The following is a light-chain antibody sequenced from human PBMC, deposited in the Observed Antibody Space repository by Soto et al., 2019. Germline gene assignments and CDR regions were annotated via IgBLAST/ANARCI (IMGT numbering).Light chain of an antibody. Sequence: EGVLTQSPATLSLSPGKRATLSCRASQSVTNYLAWYQQKPGQAPRLLVYDASNRATGIPARFSGSGSGTDFTLTISSLEPEDFAVYYCQQRNYWPITFGQGTRLEIK. CDR3: QQRNYWPIT. V-gene: IGKV3-11*01. J-gene: IGKJ5*01. CDR2: DAS. CDR1: QSVTNY.